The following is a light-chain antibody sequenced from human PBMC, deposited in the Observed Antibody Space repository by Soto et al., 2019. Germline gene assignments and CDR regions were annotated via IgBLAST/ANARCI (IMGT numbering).Light chain of an antibody. CDR3: SSYAGNNNFV. CDR1: SSDVGNSKL. CDR2: EVK. Sequence: QSVLTQAASVSGSPGQSITISCTGTSSDVGNSKLVSWYQLYPGKAPKLIIYEVKKRPSGVPDRFSPSKSGNTASLTVSGLQAEDEADYYCSSYAGNNNFVFGSGTKVTVL. J-gene: IGLJ1*01. V-gene: IGLV2-23*02.